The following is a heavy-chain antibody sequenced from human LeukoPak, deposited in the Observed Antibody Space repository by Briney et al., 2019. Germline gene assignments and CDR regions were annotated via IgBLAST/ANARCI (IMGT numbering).Heavy chain of an antibody. CDR2: INPKSGGT. CDR3: ARIEGSASTWND. CDR1: GHSFTAYY. Sequence: ASVKVSCKTSGHSFTAYYMHWVRQAPGQGLEWMGYINPKSGGTKYAQKFQGRVTLTRDTSITTAYMELDRLTSDDMAVYYCARIEGSASTWNDWGQGTLVTVSS. J-gene: IGHJ4*02. D-gene: IGHD1-1*01. V-gene: IGHV1-2*02.